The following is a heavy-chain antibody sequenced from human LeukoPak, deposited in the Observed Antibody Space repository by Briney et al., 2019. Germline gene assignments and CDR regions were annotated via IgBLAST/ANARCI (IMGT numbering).Heavy chain of an antibody. CDR1: GYSFTGYY. CDR2: INHDGDVT. J-gene: IGHJ6*03. V-gene: IGHV1-2*02. CDR3: ARGPNHYYYMDF. D-gene: IGHD2-8*01. Sequence: GASVKVSCKASGYSFTGYYIHWVRQAPGRGLEWMGWINHDGDVTKSAQKFQGRVTMTTDKSINTVFMELSGLTSDDTALYYCARGPNHYYYMDFWGKGTTVTVSS.